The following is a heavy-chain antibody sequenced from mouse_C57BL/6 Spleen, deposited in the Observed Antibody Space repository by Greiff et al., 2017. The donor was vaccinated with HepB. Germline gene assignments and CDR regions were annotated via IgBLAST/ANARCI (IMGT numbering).Heavy chain of an antibody. CDR2: ISYDGSN. J-gene: IGHJ1*03. V-gene: IGHV3-6*01. D-gene: IGHD2-3*01. CDR1: GYSITSGYY. CDR3: ARDNGYYPYWYFDV. Sequence: EVQLQESGPGLVKPSQSLSLTCSVTGYSITSGYYWNWIRQFPGNKLEWMGYISYDGSNNYNPSLKNRISITRDTSKNQFFLKLNSVTTEDTATYYCARDNGYYPYWYFDVWGTRTTVTVSS.